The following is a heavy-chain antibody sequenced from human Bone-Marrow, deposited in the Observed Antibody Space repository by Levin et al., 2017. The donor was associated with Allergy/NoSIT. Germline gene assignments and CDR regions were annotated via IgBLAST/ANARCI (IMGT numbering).Heavy chain of an antibody. CDR3: ARRDGDNSWYYFDQ. J-gene: IGHJ4*02. CDR2: MDYTGHT. V-gene: IGHV4-59*01. Sequence: SSETLSLTCTVSGGSISGDYWNWIRQPPGKGLEWIGYMDYTGHTNYNPSLKSRVTISGDTSKNQFSLRLSSVTAADTAVYYCARRDGDNSWYYFDQWGQGTLVTVSS. CDR1: GGSISGDY. D-gene: IGHD6-13*01.